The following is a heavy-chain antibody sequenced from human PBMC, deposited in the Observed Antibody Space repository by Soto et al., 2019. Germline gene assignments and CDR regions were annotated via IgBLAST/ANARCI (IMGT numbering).Heavy chain of an antibody. CDR3: ARTYSSGWYSNHHDAFDI. J-gene: IGHJ3*02. CDR2: IKQDGSEK. CDR1: GFTFSSYW. Sequence: GGSLRLSCAASGFTFSSYWMSWVRQAPGKGLEWVANIKQDGSEKYYVDSVKGRFTISRDNAKNSLYLQMNSLRAEDTAVYYCARTYSSGWYSNHHDAFDIWGQGTMVTVSS. D-gene: IGHD6-19*01. V-gene: IGHV3-7*01.